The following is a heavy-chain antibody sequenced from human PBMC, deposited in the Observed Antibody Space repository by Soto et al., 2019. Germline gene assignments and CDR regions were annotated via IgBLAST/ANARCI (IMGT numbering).Heavy chain of an antibody. CDR2: IWYDGSNK. D-gene: IGHD3-22*01. Sequence: PGGSLSLSCAASGFTFSSYGMHWVRQAPGKGLEWVAVIWYDGSNKYYADSVKGRFTISRDNSKNTLYLQMNSLRAEDTAVYYCARGDYYDSSGYYPYNWFDPWGQGTLVTGSS. V-gene: IGHV3-33*01. J-gene: IGHJ5*02. CDR1: GFTFSSYG. CDR3: ARGDYYDSSGYYPYNWFDP.